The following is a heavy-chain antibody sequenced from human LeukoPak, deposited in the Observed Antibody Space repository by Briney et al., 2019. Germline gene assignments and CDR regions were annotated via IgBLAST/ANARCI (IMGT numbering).Heavy chain of an antibody. V-gene: IGHV3-7*01. J-gene: IGHJ4*02. Sequence: GWALRLSCVASAFTFRNSWMSWVRQVPGNGVEWLANIEQDGREKNYVESVKGRFTISRDNGKYSLYLEMNSLRAEDTAVYFCARERQGSSYYDGKESFDYWGQGTLVTVSS. CDR1: AFTFRNSW. CDR2: IEQDGREK. D-gene: IGHD1-26*01. CDR3: ARERQGSSYYDGKESFDY.